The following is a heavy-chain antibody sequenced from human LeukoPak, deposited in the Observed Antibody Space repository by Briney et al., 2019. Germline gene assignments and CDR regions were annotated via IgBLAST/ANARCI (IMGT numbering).Heavy chain of an antibody. D-gene: IGHD3-22*01. J-gene: IGHJ4*02. V-gene: IGHV4-59*12. CDR3: ARDASVGYYDG. CDR2: IFHSGST. CDR1: GGSINTYY. Sequence: SETLSLTCTISGGSINTYYWSWIRQPPGKGLEWIAYIFHSGSTNYNSSLKSRVTISIDTSKNHFSLKLNSVTAADTAVYYCARDASVGYYDGWGQGTLVTVSS.